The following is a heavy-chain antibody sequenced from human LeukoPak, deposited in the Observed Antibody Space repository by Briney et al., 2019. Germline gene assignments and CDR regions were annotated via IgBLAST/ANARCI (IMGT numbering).Heavy chain of an antibody. Sequence: SETLSLTCTVSGGPISSSSYYWGWIRQPPGKGLEWIGSIYYSGSTYYNPSLKSRVTISVDTSKNHFSLKLSSVTAADTAVYYCASSSRWSYFFDYWGQGTLVTVSS. J-gene: IGHJ4*02. CDR3: ASSSRWSYFFDY. CDR1: GGPISSSSYY. D-gene: IGHD6-13*01. V-gene: IGHV4-39*02. CDR2: IYYSGST.